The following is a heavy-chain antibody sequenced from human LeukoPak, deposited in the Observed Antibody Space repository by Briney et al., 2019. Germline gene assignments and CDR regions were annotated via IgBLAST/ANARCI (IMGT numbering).Heavy chain of an antibody. D-gene: IGHD3-9*01. V-gene: IGHV3-23*01. J-gene: IGHJ3*02. CDR3: AKGRWGLTINNFDI. CDR1: GFTVSSNY. Sequence: GGSLRLSCAASGFTVSSNYMSWVRQAPGKGLEWVSVISDRGDSTHYADSVKGRFTISRDSSKNTLYLQMNSLRGEDTAVYYCAKGRWGLTINNFDIWGQGTMVTVSS. CDR2: ISDRGDST.